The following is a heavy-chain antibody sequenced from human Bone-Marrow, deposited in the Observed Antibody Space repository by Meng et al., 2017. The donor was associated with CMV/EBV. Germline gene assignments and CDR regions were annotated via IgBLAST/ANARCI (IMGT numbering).Heavy chain of an antibody. CDR1: GFTFSSYG. J-gene: IGHJ6*02. D-gene: IGHD2-2*01. CDR3: AKDLGCSSTSCWGYYYYRMDG. V-gene: IGHV3-33*06. CDR2: IWYDGSNK. Sequence: GESLKISCAASGFTFSSYGMHWVRQAPGKGMEWVAVIWYDGSNKYYADSVKGRFTISRENSKNTLYLQMNSLRAEDTAVYYCAKDLGCSSTSCWGYYYYRMDGWGQGTTVTVSS.